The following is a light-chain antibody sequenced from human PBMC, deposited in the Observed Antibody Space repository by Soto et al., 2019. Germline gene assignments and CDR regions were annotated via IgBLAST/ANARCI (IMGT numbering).Light chain of an antibody. CDR2: VAS. Sequence: IVIIRSPTTPSVSPRERVTLSCRASQSVSSNVAWYQQKPGQAPRLLMYVASTRATGTPARFSGSGSGTEFTLTISSLQSEDSAVYYCQQYNNWPSWTFGQGTKVDI. J-gene: IGKJ1*01. CDR3: QQYNNWPSWT. CDR1: QSVSSN. V-gene: IGKV3-15*01.